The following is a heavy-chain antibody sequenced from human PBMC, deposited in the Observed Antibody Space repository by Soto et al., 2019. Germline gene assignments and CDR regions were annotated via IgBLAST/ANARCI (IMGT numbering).Heavy chain of an antibody. V-gene: IGHV1-46*01. CDR2: INPSGGSN. CDR1: GYTFSSHY. J-gene: IGHJ5*02. D-gene: IGHD1-26*01. CDR3: ARLNYGGSSAWFDP. Sequence: QVQLVQSGAEVKKPGASVTISCKATGYTFSSHYLHWVRQAPGQGLEWMGLINPSGGSNDYAQKFQGRVTMTRDTYTSTVYMELSSLRSEDTAVYYCARLNYGGSSAWFDPWGQGTQVTVSS.